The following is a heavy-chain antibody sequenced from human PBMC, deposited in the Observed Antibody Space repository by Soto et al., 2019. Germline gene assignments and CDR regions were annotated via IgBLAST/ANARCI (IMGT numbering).Heavy chain of an antibody. Sequence: QVQLVESGGGVVQPGRSLRLSCAASGFTFSSYGMHWVRQAPGKGLECVAVIWYDGSNKYYADSVKGRFTISRDNSKNTLYLQMNSLRAEDTAVYYCARDFITMVRGVIPTHTIDYWGQGTLVTVSS. CDR1: GFTFSSYG. V-gene: IGHV3-33*01. J-gene: IGHJ4*02. CDR3: ARDFITMVRGVIPTHTIDY. D-gene: IGHD3-10*01. CDR2: IWYDGSNK.